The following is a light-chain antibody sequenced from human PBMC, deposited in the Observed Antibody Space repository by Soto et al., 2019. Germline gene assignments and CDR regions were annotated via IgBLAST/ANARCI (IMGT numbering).Light chain of an antibody. Sequence: EVLLTQSPCTLALSPGERATLSCRTGQSVSARQLAWYQQKPGQAPRLLIYGVSNRATSIPDRFSGSGSGTHFTLTTDRLEPEDFEVYFCQQYTQSLLTFGQGTKVDIK. V-gene: IGKV3-20*01. CDR1: QSVSARQ. J-gene: IGKJ1*01. CDR2: GVS. CDR3: QQYTQSLLT.